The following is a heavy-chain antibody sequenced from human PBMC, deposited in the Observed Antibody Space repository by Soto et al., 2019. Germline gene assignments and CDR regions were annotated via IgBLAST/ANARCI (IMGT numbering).Heavy chain of an antibody. CDR3: ASGLSGDKVDQ. V-gene: IGHV4-30-4*01. J-gene: IGHJ4*02. Sequence: QVQLQESGPGLVKPSQTLSLTCTVSGGSISDGAYYWSWIRQPPGKGLEWIGHIYNSGNTYNNPSLSSRLTISLAASKGEFSLNLNAVTAADTAVYYCASGLSGDKVDQWGQGTLVTVSS. CDR2: IYNSGNT. CDR1: GGSISDGAYY. D-gene: IGHD2-21*01.